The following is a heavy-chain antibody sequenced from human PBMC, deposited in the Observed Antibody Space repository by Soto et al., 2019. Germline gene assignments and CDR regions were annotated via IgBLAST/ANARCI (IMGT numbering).Heavy chain of an antibody. D-gene: IGHD3-22*01. V-gene: IGHV4-30-4*01. CDR1: GASISSGDYY. CDR3: ARDKSTLIPGGTLDY. CDR2: IYNSGST. Sequence: QVQLQESGPGLVKPSQTLSLSCTVSGASISSGDYYWSWIRQPPGKGLEWIGSIYNSGSTYYNPSLKSRITISVDTSKNQFSLNLSSVTAPDTAVYYCARDKSTLIPGGTLDYWGQGTLVTVSS. J-gene: IGHJ4*02.